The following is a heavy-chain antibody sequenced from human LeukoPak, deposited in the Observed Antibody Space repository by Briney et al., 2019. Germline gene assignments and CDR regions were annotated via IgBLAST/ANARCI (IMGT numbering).Heavy chain of an antibody. J-gene: IGHJ4*02. V-gene: IGHV3-23*01. CDR2: ISPSGGIT. CDR1: GFTFSSHG. D-gene: IGHD6-13*01. CDR3: AKANSSWDFDY. Sequence: GGTLRLSCAASGFTFSSHGMNWVRQAPGKGLEWVSGISPSGGITYYTDSVKGRFTISRDNSKNTVSLQMNSLRGEDTAVYYCAKANSSWDFDYWGQGTLVTVSS.